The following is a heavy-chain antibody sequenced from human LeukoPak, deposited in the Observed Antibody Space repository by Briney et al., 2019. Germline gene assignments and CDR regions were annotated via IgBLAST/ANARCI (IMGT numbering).Heavy chain of an antibody. CDR3: ARVSSWYPPNGAYYFDY. CDR1: GDSVSSNTAA. J-gene: IGHJ4*02. V-gene: IGHV6-1*01. D-gene: IGHD6-13*01. Sequence: SQTLSLTCAISGDSVSSNTAAWNWIRQSPSRGLEWLGRTYYRSKWYNDYAVSVKSRITINPDTSKNQFSLQLNSVTPEDTAVYYCARVSSWYPPNGAYYFDYWGQGTLVTVSS. CDR2: TYYRSKWYN.